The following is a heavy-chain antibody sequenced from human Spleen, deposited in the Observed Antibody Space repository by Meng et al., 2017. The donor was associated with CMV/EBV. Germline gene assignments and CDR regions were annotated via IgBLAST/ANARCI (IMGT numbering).Heavy chain of an antibody. Sequence: SGGSFSSGGNYWSWNRQHPGKGLEWIRYIYYSGSTYYNPSLKSRVTISVDTSKNQFSLKLSSVTAADTAVYYCAREYTVTPWGMDVWGQGTTVTVSS. CDR3: AREYTVTPWGMDV. CDR2: IYYSGST. CDR1: GGSFSSGGNY. D-gene: IGHD4-17*01. V-gene: IGHV4-31*02. J-gene: IGHJ6*02.